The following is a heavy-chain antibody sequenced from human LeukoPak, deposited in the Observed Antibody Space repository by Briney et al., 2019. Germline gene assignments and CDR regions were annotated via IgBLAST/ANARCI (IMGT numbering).Heavy chain of an antibody. CDR3: ARDEPDY. Sequence: SETLSLTCTVSGGSISSSSYYWGWIRQPPGKGLEWIGSIYYSGSTYYNPSLKSRVTISVDTSKNQFSLKLSSVTAADTAVYYCARDEPDYWGQGNLVTVSS. CDR1: GGSISSSSYY. CDR2: IYYSGST. J-gene: IGHJ4*02. V-gene: IGHV4-39*02.